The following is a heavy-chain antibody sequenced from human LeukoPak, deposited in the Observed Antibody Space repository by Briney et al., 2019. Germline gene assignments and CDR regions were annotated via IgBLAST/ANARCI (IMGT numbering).Heavy chain of an antibody. D-gene: IGHD1-26*01. J-gene: IGHJ6*02. CDR1: GFTFSSYG. CDR3: AKDLGRGYGMDV. V-gene: IGHV3-30*18. CDR2: ISYDGSNK. Sequence: SGGSLRLSCAASGFTFSSYGMHWVRQAPGKGLEWVAVISYDGSNKYYADSVKGRFTISRDNSKTTLYLQMNSLRAEDTAVYYCAKDLGRGYGMDVWGQGTTVTVSS.